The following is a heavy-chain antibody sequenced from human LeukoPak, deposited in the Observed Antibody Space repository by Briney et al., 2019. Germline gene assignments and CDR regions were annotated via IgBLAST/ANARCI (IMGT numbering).Heavy chain of an antibody. CDR3: ARVGSRGDWFDY. J-gene: IGHJ5*01. V-gene: IGHV3-48*01. Sequence: GGSLRLSCAASGFTFSNYAMLWVRQTPGKGLEFLFYIKSGGNAVHYADSVKDRFTFSRDNAKNSLYLQMTGLRVEDSGIYYCARVGSRGDWFDYWGQGTRVTVSS. CDR1: GFTFSNYA. CDR2: IKSGGNAV. D-gene: IGHD1-26*01.